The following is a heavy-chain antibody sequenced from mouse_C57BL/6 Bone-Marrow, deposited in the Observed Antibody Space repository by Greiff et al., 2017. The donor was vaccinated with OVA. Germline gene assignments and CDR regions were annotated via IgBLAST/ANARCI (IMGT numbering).Heavy chain of an antibody. Sequence: VKLMESGPELVKPGASVKLSCKASGYTFTSYDINWVKQRPGQGLEWIGWIYPRDGSTKYNEKFKGKATLTVDTSSSTAYMELHSLTSEDSAVYFCARLLTGARRGFAYWGQGTLVTVSA. CDR3: ARLLTGARRGFAY. CDR2: IYPRDGST. D-gene: IGHD4-1*01. J-gene: IGHJ3*01. CDR1: GYTFTSYD. V-gene: IGHV1-85*01.